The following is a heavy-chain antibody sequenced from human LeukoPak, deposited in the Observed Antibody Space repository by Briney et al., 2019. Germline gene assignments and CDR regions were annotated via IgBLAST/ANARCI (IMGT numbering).Heavy chain of an antibody. Sequence: GGSLRLSCAASGFTFSSYAMSWVRQAPGKGLEWVSSISSSSSYIHYADSVKDRFTISRDNAKDSLYLQMNNLRAEDTAVYYCAGLGTDYDNTAYYYEPEFFQRWGPGTLVIVSS. CDR2: ISSSSSYI. J-gene: IGHJ1*01. V-gene: IGHV3-21*01. CDR3: AGLGTDYDNTAYYYEPEFFQR. CDR1: GFTFSSYA. D-gene: IGHD3-22*01.